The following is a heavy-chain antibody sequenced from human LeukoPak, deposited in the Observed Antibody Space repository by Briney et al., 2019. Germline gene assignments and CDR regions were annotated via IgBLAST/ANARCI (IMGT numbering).Heavy chain of an antibody. CDR1: GYTFTSYW. V-gene: IGHV5-51*01. CDR2: IYPGDSDT. J-gene: IGHJ1*01. CDR3: ARQTDEYFQH. Sequence: GGSLKISCKGSGYTFTSYWIGWVRQMPGKGLEWMGIIYPGDSDTRYSPSFQGQVTISADKSISTAYLQWSSLKASDTATYYCARQTDEYFQHWGQGTLVTVSS.